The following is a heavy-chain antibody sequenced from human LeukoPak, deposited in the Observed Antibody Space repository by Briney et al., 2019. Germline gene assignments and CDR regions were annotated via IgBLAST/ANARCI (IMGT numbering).Heavy chain of an antibody. Sequence: SETLSLTCTVSGGSISSGSYYWRWIRQPAGKGLEWIGRIYTSGSTTYNHSLKGRLTISVDTSKNQFSLKLSSVTAADTAVYYCARGSFYFDSSGYQYYFDYWGQGTLVTVSS. CDR1: GGSISSGSYY. CDR3: ARGSFYFDSSGYQYYFDY. D-gene: IGHD3-22*01. V-gene: IGHV4-61*02. CDR2: IYTSGST. J-gene: IGHJ4*02.